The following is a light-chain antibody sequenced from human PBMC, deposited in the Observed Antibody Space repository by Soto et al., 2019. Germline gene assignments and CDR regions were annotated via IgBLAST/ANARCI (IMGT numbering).Light chain of an antibody. J-gene: IGKJ5*01. CDR3: QQYNNWPRGT. Sequence: EFVLTQSPGTLSLSPWERATLSCRASQTIYSKYLGWYQKKPGQAPRLVIYGASFRATGIPDRFSGSGSGTDFTLTISGLEPEDFAVYYCQQYNNWPRGTFGQGTRLEIK. CDR2: GAS. CDR1: QTIYSKY. V-gene: IGKV3-20*01.